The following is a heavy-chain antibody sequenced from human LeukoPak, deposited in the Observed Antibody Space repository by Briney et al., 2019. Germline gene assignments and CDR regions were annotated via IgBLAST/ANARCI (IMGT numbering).Heavy chain of an antibody. CDR1: GYTFTSYG. CDR3: ARDPGSSWPNDTFDI. V-gene: IGHV1-18*01. J-gene: IGHJ3*02. CDR2: ISAYNGNT. Sequence: ASVKVSCKASGYTFTSYGISWVRQAPGQGLEWMGWISAYNGNTNYAQKLQGRVTMTTDTSTSTAYMELRSLRSDDTAVYYCARDPGSSWPNDTFDIWGQGTMVTVSS. D-gene: IGHD6-13*01.